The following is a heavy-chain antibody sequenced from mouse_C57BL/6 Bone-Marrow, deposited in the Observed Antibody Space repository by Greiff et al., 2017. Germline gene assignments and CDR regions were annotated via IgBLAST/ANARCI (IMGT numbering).Heavy chain of an antibody. V-gene: IGHV1-56*01. CDR3: ARPAYYSNYVDAY. CDR1: VYTFTIHC. J-gene: IGHJ3*01. CDR2: IFPGSGST. D-gene: IGHD2-5*01. Sequence: QVQLQQSGPELVRPWASLTISCKAPVYTFTIHCMQCLSQRPVQGLEWIGEIFPGSGSTYYNEKFKGNATLTVDTSSSTAYMPLSSLTSEDSAVYFCARPAYYSNYVDAYWGQGTLVTVSA.